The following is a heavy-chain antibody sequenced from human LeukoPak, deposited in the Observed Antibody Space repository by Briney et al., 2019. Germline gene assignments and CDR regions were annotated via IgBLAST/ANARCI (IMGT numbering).Heavy chain of an antibody. CDR1: GLTSTSYG. Sequence: PGRSLRLSRAASGLTSTSYGMTWVRQAPGKRVKGVAVIWYDGSNKYYADSVKGRFTISRDNSKNTLYLQMNSLRAADTAVYYCARDYHGSSPRGYCYYYYLDVWGKGTTVTVSS. V-gene: IGHV3-33*01. CDR3: ARDYHGSSPRGYCYYYYLDV. CDR2: IWYDGSNK. D-gene: IGHD6-6*01. J-gene: IGHJ6*03.